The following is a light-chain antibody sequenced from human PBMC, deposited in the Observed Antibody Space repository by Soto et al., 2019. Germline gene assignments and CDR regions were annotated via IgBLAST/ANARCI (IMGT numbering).Light chain of an antibody. CDR1: SSDIGGSDY. Sequence: QSALTQAASVSGSPGQSITISCTGTSSDIGGSDYVSGYQKHPGKDPKVIIYEVSDRPSGVSDRFSGSKSGNTASLTISGLQAEDEADYYCSSYVTSGTLVFGGGTKLTVL. V-gene: IGLV2-14*01. CDR3: SSYVTSGTLV. J-gene: IGLJ3*02. CDR2: EVS.